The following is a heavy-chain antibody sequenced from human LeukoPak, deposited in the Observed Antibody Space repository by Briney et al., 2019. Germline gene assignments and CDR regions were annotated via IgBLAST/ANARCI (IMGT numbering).Heavy chain of an antibody. CDR2: INPNSGGT. V-gene: IGHV1-2*02. Sequence: GASVKASCKASGYTFTGYYMHWVRQAPGQGLEWMGWINPNSGGTNYAQKFQGRVTMTRDTSISTAYMELSRLRSDDTAVYYCARDKGSARSYNWFDPWGQGTLVTVSS. CDR1: GYTFTGYY. CDR3: ARDKGSARSYNWFDP. D-gene: IGHD1-26*01. J-gene: IGHJ5*02.